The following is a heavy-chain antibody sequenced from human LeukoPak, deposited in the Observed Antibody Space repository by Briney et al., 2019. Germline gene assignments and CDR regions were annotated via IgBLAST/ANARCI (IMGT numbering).Heavy chain of an antibody. J-gene: IGHJ3*02. V-gene: IGHV3-30-3*01. D-gene: IGHD2-2*01. CDR1: GFTFSSYA. CDR2: ISYDGSNK. Sequence: PGGSLRLSCAASGFTFSSYAMHWVRQAPGKGLEWVGVISYDGSNKYYADSVKGRFTISRDNSKNTLYLQMNSLRAEDTAVYYCARADVVPAAADAFDIWGQGTMVTVSS. CDR3: ARADVVPAAADAFDI.